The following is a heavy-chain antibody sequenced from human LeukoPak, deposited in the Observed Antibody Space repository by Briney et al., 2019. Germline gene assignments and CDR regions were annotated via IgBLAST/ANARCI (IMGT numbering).Heavy chain of an antibody. CDR2: ISGSGGST. CDR1: GFTFSSYA. CDR3: TSWGDTTAEYFQR. J-gene: IGHJ1*01. Sequence: GGSLRLSCAASGFTFSSYAMSWVRQAPGKGLEWVSAISGSGGSTYYADSVKGRFTISRDNAQNSMYLQMNSLRVEDTAVYYCTSWGDTTAEYFQRWGQGTLVTVSS. D-gene: IGHD2-21*02. V-gene: IGHV3-23*01.